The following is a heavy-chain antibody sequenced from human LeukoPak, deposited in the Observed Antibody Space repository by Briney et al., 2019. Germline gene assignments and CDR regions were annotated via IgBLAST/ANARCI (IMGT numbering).Heavy chain of an antibody. D-gene: IGHD5-24*01. V-gene: IGHV3-23*01. CDR3: ARDWDGYNSYYYYYMDV. J-gene: IGHJ6*03. CDR2: ISGSGGST. CDR1: GFTFSSYG. Sequence: AGGTLRLSCAASGFTFSSYGMSWVRQAPGKGLEWVSAISGSGGSTYYADSVKGRFTISRDNAKNSLYLQMNSLRAEDTALYYCARDWDGYNSYYYYYMDVWGEGTTVTVSS.